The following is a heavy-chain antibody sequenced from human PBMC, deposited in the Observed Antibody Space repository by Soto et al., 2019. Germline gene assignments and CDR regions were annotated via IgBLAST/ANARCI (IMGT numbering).Heavy chain of an antibody. CDR2: IWYDGSNK. CDR1: GFTFSSYG. Sequence: QVQLVESGGGVVQLGRSLRLSCAASGFTFSSYGMHWVRQAPGKGLEWVAVIWYDGSNKYYADSVKGRFTIARDNSKNTLYLQMDSLIAEDTAVYYCAREDSGIKGNAFDIWGQGTRVTVSS. D-gene: IGHD1-26*01. V-gene: IGHV3-33*01. J-gene: IGHJ3*02. CDR3: AREDSGIKGNAFDI.